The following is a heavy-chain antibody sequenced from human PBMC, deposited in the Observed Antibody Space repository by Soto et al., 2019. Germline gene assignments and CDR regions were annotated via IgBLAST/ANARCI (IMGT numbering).Heavy chain of an antibody. Sequence: SETLSLTCAVPGGSITIYYWTLTRQSQGKGLEWIGYIYYSGSPSYNQSLKSRVTISTDTSKNQFSLKVNSVTAADTAVYYCARILSAPPHYHYYYMDLWGKGASVTVSS. CDR2: IYYSGSP. V-gene: IGHV4-59*08. D-gene: IGHD6-6*01. CDR3: ARILSAPPHYHYYYMDL. CDR1: GGSITIYY. J-gene: IGHJ6*03.